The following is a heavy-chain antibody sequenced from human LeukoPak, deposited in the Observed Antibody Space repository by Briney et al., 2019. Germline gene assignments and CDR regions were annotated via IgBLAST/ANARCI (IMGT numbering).Heavy chain of an antibody. J-gene: IGHJ4*02. D-gene: IGHD6-19*01. CDR3: ARPRGDSSGWYYYFDY. CDR1: GYLFTSYW. CDR2: IYPGDSDT. Sequence: GASLQISCEGSGYLFTSYWIGGGRPLPGKGLEGMGIIYPGDSDTKYSPSFQGQVTISADKSISTAYLQWSSLKASDTAMYYCARPRGDSSGWYYYFDYWGQGTLVTVSS. V-gene: IGHV5-51*01.